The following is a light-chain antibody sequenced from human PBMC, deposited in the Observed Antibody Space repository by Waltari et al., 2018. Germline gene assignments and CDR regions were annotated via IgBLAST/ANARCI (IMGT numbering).Light chain of an antibody. CDR1: ALPHQY. J-gene: IGLJ3*02. Sequence: SYELTQPPSVSVSPGQTARITCSGDALPHQYTCWYQQNPGQAPVLVIYKDTERPSGIPERFSGSSSGTTVTLTISGLQAEDEADYYCQSADSSGTYWMFGGGTKLTVL. CDR2: KDT. CDR3: QSADSSGTYWM. V-gene: IGLV3-25*03.